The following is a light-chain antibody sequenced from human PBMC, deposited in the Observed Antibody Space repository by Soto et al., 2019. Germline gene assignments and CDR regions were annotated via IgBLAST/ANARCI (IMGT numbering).Light chain of an antibody. CDR1: QSVSSY. V-gene: IGKV3-15*01. J-gene: IGKJ1*01. Sequence: EIVMTQSPATLSVSPGERATLSCRASQSVSSYLAWYQQKPGQGPRLLIYGASTRAAGIPARLSGSGSGTEFTLTISSLQSEDFAVYYCQQYNNWPRTFGQGTKVDIK. CDR3: QQYNNWPRT. CDR2: GAS.